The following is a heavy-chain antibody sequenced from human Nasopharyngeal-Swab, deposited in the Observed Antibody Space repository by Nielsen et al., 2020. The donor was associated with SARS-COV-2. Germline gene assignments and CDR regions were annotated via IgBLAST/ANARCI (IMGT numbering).Heavy chain of an antibody. D-gene: IGHD3-3*01. Sequence: WIRQPPGKGLEWIGYIYYSGSTYYNPSLKGRVTISVDTSKNQFSLKLSSVTAADTAVYYCARDSYDFWSGYSTNYYYMDVWGKGTTVTVSS. CDR3: ARDSYDFWSGYSTNYYYMDV. V-gene: IGHV4-30-4*02. CDR2: IYYSGST. J-gene: IGHJ6*03.